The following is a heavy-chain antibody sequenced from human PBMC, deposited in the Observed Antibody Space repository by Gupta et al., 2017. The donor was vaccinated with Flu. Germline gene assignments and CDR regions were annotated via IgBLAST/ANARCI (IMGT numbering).Heavy chain of an antibody. V-gene: IGHV3-23*01. CDR1: GFNFNNFA. J-gene: IGHJ6*02. Sequence: EVQLLESGGGLVQPGGSLRLSCAGSGFNFNNFAMNWVRQTPGKGLEWVSGIIATGGSTSYADSVKGRFTISRDNSKNTLYPQMNSLRAEDTALFYCAKGREDHYYSGMDVWGQGTTVTVSS. CDR2: IIATGGST. CDR3: AKGREDHYYSGMDV.